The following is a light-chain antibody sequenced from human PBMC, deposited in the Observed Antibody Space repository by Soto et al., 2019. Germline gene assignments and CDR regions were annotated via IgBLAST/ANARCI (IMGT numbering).Light chain of an antibody. V-gene: IGLV2-23*01. J-gene: IGLJ1*01. CDR1: SSDVGSHKL. Sequence: QSVLTQPASVSGSPGQSITISCTGTSSDVGSHKLVSWYQQYPGKAPKLIIFEASKRPSGVSNRFSGSKSGSTASLTISGLQAEDEADYYCSSYAGSNNFVFGSGTKVTVL. CDR2: EAS. CDR3: SSYAGSNNFV.